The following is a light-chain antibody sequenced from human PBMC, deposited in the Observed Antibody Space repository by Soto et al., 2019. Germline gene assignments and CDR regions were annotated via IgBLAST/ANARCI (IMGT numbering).Light chain of an antibody. CDR1: QSVSSNY. CDR3: QQYGSSPLT. V-gene: IGKV3-20*01. J-gene: IGKJ4*01. CDR2: GAS. Sequence: IVLTQSPGTLSLSPGQRATLSCRASQSVSSNYLAWYQQKPGQAPRLLIYGASSRATGIPDRLSGSGSGTDFTLTISRLEPEDFAVYYCQQYGSSPLTFGGGTKVDIK.